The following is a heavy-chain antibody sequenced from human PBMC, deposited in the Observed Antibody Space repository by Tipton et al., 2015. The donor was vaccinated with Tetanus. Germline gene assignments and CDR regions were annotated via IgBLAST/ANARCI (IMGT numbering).Heavy chain of an antibody. CDR1: GFTFSNYA. Sequence: GSLRLSCAASGFTFSNYAMAWVRPAPGKGLEWVSGISVRGSHTYYADPVKGRFSISRDNSKNTVYLQMNSLRDEDTAVYYCAKDPASRGWFDPWGQGTLVSVSS. J-gene: IGHJ5*02. CDR2: ISVRGSHT. V-gene: IGHV3-23*01. CDR3: AKDPASRGWFDP.